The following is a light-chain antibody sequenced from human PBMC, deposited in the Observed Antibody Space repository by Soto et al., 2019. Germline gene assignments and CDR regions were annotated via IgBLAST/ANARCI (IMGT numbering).Light chain of an antibody. J-gene: IGLJ1*01. V-gene: IGLV1-44*01. Sequence: QSVLTQPPSASGTPGQGVTMSCSGSSSNIGANIVTWYQQLPGAAPKLLIYSDNQRPSGVPDRVSGSKSGTSASLAISGLQSEDEADYYCAAWDNSLDAFVFGSGTKVTVL. CDR2: SDN. CDR1: SSNIGANI. CDR3: AAWDNSLDAFV.